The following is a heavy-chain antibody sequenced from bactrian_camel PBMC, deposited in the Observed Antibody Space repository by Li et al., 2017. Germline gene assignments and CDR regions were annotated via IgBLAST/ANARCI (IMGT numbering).Heavy chain of an antibody. CDR3: AARGPHCYTKLSVRDFTY. Sequence: DVQLVESGGGSVQAGGSLRLSCSAARHRYSNNCMGWFRQPPGKAREGIATIFTGGGNTYYADSVKGRFTISQDNAKNTVYLQMNSLKPEDTAMYYCAARGPHCYTKLSVRDFTYWGQGTQVTVS. D-gene: IGHD2*01. CDR2: IFTGGGNT. V-gene: IGHV3S40*01. CDR1: RHRYSNNC. J-gene: IGHJ6*01.